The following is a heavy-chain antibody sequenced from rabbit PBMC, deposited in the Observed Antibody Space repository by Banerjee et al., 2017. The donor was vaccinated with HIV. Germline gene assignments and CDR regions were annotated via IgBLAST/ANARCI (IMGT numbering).Heavy chain of an antibody. CDR3: ARDLLGVIGWNFYL. J-gene: IGHJ4*01. D-gene: IGHD1-1*01. CDR1: GVSFSDDSY. Sequence: QSLEESGGDMVKPGASLTLTCIASGVSFSDDSYMCWVRQAPGKGLEWIACIDVGSSGFTYFATWAKGRFTISRTSSTTVTLRMTSLTAADRATYFCARDLLGVIGWNFYLWGPGTLVTVS. CDR2: IDVGSSGFT. V-gene: IGHV1S40*01.